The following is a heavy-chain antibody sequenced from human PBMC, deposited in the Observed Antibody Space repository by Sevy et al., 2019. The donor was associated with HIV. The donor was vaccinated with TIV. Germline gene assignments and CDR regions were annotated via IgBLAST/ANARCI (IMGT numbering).Heavy chain of an antibody. J-gene: IGHJ4*02. CDR1: GFTFSSYA. CDR3: ARKYDSSGYFDY. CDR2: ISGSGGSGDKT. V-gene: IGHV3-23*01. Sequence: GGSLRLSCAASGFTFSSYAMNWVRQAPGKGLEWVSGISGSGGSGDKTNSADSVKGRFTISRDDSKNSLYLQLNSLRAEDTAIYYCARKYDSSGYFDYWGQGTLVTVSS. D-gene: IGHD3-22*01.